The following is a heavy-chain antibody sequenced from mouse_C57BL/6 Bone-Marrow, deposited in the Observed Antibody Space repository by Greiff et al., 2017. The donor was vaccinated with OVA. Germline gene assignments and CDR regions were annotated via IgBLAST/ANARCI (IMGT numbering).Heavy chain of an antibody. J-gene: IGHJ3*01. V-gene: IGHV6-3*01. Sequence: EVHLVESGGGLVQPGGSMKLSCVASGFTFSNYWMNWVRQSPEKGLEWVAQIRLKSDNYATHYAESVKGRFTISRDDSKSSVYLQMNNLRAEDTGIYYCTYYYGRLAYWGQGTLVTVSA. CDR2: IRLKSDNYAT. D-gene: IGHD1-1*01. CDR1: GFTFSNYW. CDR3: TYYYGRLAY.